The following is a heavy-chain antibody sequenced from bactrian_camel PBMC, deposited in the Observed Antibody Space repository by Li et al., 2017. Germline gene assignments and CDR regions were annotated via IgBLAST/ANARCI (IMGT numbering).Heavy chain of an antibody. J-gene: IGHJ6*01. CDR2: IVNADGNT. Sequence: HVQLVESGGGSVQAGGSLRISCSASGYTRCMGWFRQGPGKEREGIAAIVNADGNTYYHSAVEGRFTVSLDTAAKTLLLQMDSLEPEDTALYFCAADCPTTRASLKVVVTALDFGRWGPGTQVTVS. CDR1: GYTRC. CDR3: AADCPTTRASLKVVVTALDFGR. V-gene: IGHV3-3*01. D-gene: IGHD2*01.